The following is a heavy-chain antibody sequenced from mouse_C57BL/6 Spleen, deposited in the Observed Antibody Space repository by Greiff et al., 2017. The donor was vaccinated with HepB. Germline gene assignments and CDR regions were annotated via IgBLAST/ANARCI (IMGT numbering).Heavy chain of an antibody. J-gene: IGHJ3*01. CDR3: ARRLGSSGYGWFAY. Sequence: VQLQQPGAELVMPGASVKLSCKASGYTFTSYWMHWVKQRPGQGLEWIGEIDPSDSYTNYNQKFKGKSTLTVDKSSSTAYIQLSRLTSEDSAVYYCARRLGSSGYGWFAYWGQGTLVTVSA. CDR1: GYTFTSYW. D-gene: IGHD3-2*02. V-gene: IGHV1-69*01. CDR2: IDPSDSYT.